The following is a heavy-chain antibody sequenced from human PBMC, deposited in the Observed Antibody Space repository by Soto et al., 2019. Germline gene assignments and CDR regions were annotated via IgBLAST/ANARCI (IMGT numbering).Heavy chain of an antibody. CDR3: ARVMITFGGVIVRNFDY. Sequence: KSSETLSLTCTVSGGSISSGDYYWSWIRQPPGKGLEWIGYIYYSGSTYYNPSLKSRVTISVDTSKNQFSLKLSSVTAADTAVYYCARVMITFGGVIVRNFDYWGQGTLVTVSS. D-gene: IGHD3-16*02. CDR1: GGSISSGDYY. J-gene: IGHJ4*02. V-gene: IGHV4-30-4*01. CDR2: IYYSGST.